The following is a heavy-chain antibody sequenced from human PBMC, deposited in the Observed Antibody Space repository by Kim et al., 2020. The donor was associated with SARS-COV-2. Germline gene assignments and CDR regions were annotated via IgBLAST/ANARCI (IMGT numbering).Heavy chain of an antibody. CDR1: GFTFSNYA. V-gene: IGHV3-23*01. J-gene: IGHJ4*02. CDR3: AKTASNFDY. CDR2: IGINGAST. Sequence: GGSLRLSCAASGFTFSNYAMSWVRQAPGKGLEWVSSIGINGASTYYADSVKGRFTFSRDNSKNTLYLQMNSLRAEDTAVYYCAKTASNFDYWGQGTLVTVSS. D-gene: IGHD2-21*02.